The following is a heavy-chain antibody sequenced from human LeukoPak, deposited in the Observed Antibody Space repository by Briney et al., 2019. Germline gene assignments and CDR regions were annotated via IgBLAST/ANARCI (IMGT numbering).Heavy chain of an antibody. Sequence: PGGSLRLSCLASDFIFTKYWMTWVRQAPGKGLEWVANIREDGNKENYIDSVWGRFSISRDNAKNSLYLQMNSLRAEDTAVYYCARVHGAYPFDYWGQGTLVTVSS. CDR1: DFIFTKYW. CDR2: IREDGNKE. V-gene: IGHV3-7*01. J-gene: IGHJ4*02. D-gene: IGHD4/OR15-4a*01. CDR3: ARVHGAYPFDY.